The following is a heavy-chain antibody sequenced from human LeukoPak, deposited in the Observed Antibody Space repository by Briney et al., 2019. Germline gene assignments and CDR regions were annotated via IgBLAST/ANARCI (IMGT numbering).Heavy chain of an antibody. Sequence: PGGSLRLSCAASGFTFSSYSMNWVRQAPGKGLEWVSYISSSSSTIYYADSVKGRFTISRDNAKNSLYLQMNSLRAEDTAVYYCVRGHEDYYDSSGYLYWGQGTLVTVSS. CDR3: VRGHEDYYDSSGYLY. CDR2: ISSSSSTI. J-gene: IGHJ4*02. D-gene: IGHD3-22*01. V-gene: IGHV3-48*01. CDR1: GFTFSSYS.